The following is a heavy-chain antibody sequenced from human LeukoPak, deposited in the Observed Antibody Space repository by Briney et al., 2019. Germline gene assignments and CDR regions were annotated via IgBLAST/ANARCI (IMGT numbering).Heavy chain of an antibody. D-gene: IGHD3-22*01. CDR3: AKALYDSGAYSFDY. Sequence: PGGSLRLSCAASGFTFSSYALTWVRQAPGAAREWVSAISGTDGTTYYADSVKGRFTISRDNSKNTLYLQMNSLRAEDTALYYCAKALYDSGAYSFDYWGQGTLVTVSS. CDR1: GFTFSSYA. CDR2: ISGTDGTT. J-gene: IGHJ4*02. V-gene: IGHV3-23*01.